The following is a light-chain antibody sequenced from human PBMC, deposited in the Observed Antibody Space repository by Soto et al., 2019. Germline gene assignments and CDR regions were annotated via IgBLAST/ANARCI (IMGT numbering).Light chain of an antibody. J-gene: IGLJ3*02. Sequence: QSALTQSRSVSGSPGQSVTISCTGTNSDIGGYNYVSWYQQHPGKAPKVMIYDVSRRPSGVPDRFSGSKSGNTASLTISGLQAEDEADYYCCSYAGTYNFWVFGGGTKVTVL. CDR2: DVS. V-gene: IGLV2-11*01. CDR1: NSDIGGYNY. CDR3: CSYAGTYNFWV.